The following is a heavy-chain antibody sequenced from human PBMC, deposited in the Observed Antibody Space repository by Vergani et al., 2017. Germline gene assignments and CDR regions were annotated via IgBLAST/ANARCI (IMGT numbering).Heavy chain of an antibody. Sequence: EVQLVESGGGLVKPGGSLRLSCVASGFTFSHYSMNWISQAPGKGLEWVSSISGNNDDVYYADSVKGRFIISRDNTKNSLYLDMSSLRDEDKAVYYCVRDVRVSRTWGQGTVVAVSS. D-gene: IGHD3-10*01. J-gene: IGHJ3*01. CDR3: VRDVRVSRT. CDR2: ISGNNDDV. V-gene: IGHV3-21*01. CDR1: GFTFSHYS.